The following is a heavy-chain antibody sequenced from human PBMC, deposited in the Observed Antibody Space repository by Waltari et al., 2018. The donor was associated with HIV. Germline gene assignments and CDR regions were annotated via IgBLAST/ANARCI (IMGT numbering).Heavy chain of an antibody. CDR1: GFTFSTYW. D-gene: IGHD5-12*01. V-gene: IGHV3-7*01. Sequence: EVQLVESGGGLVQPGGSLRLSCAASGFTFSTYWMSWVRQAPGKGLEWVAKIKQDGSEKYYVDSVKGRFTISRDNTKNSLYLQMNSLRAEDTAVYYCARDHTWLHSDSWGQGTLVTVSS. CDR2: IKQDGSEK. CDR3: ARDHTWLHSDS. J-gene: IGHJ4*02.